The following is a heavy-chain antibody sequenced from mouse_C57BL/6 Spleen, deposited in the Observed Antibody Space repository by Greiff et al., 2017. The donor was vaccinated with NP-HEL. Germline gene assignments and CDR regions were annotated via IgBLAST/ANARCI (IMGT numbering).Heavy chain of an antibody. D-gene: IGHD1-1*01. CDR2: IDPETGGT. CDR1: GYTFTDYE. CDR3: TRSYYYGSSWYFDV. J-gene: IGHJ1*03. V-gene: IGHV1-15*01. Sequence: QVQLQQSGAELVRPGASVTLSCKASGYTFTDYEMHWVKQTPVHGLEWIGAIDPETGGTAYNQKFKGKAILTADKYSSTAYMELRSLTSEDSAVYYCTRSYYYGSSWYFDVWGTGTTVTVSS.